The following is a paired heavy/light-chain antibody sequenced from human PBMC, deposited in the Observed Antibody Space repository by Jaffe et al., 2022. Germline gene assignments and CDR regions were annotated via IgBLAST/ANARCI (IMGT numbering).Heavy chain of an antibody. V-gene: IGHV4-4*02. Sequence: QVQLQESGPGLVKPSGTLSLTCAVSGGSISSSNWWSWVRQPPGKGLEWIGEIYHSEGTNYNPSLKSRVTISVDKSKNQFSLKLTSLTAADTAVYYCARLSGDYIPGYFDYWGQGTLVTVSS. J-gene: IGHJ4*02. CDR2: IYHSEGT. CDR1: GGSISSSNW. CDR3: ARLSGDYIPGYFDY. D-gene: IGHD4-17*01.
Light chain of an antibody. CDR1: QGISNS. V-gene: IGKV1-NL1*01. Sequence: DIQMTQSPSSLSASVGDRVTITCRASQGISNSLAWYQQKPGKAPKLLLYAASRLESGVPSRFSGSGSGTDYTLTISSLQPEDFATYYCQQYYSTLRTFGQGTKVEIK. CDR2: AAS. J-gene: IGKJ1*01. CDR3: QQYYSTLRT.